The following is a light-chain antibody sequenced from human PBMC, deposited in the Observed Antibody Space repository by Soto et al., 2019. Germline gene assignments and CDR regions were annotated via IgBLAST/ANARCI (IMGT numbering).Light chain of an antibody. J-gene: IGKJ2*01. Sequence: EVVLTQSPATLSVSPGERASLSCRASQSLSRNLAWYQHQPGQAPRLLIYGASTRVTGIPGRFSGSGSGTDFTLNISSLQSEDTAVYYCQHYDNCPHTFGQGTKVEIK. CDR1: QSLSRN. CDR3: QHYDNCPHT. V-gene: IGKV3-15*01. CDR2: GAS.